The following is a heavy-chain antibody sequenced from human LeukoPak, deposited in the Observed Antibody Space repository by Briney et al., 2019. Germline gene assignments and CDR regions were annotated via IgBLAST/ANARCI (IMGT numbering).Heavy chain of an antibody. J-gene: IGHJ4*02. Sequence: PSEPLSLTCTVSGGSISSAYYWSWIRQPPGKGLEWIGCIYYSGSTSYNPSLKSRVTISLDTSKNQFSLKLSSVTAADTAVYFCARREGYAYSYSIDFWGQGTLVTVSS. V-gene: IGHV4-59*08. CDR3: ARREGYAYSYSIDF. D-gene: IGHD2-21*01. CDR2: IYYSGST. CDR1: GGSISSAYY.